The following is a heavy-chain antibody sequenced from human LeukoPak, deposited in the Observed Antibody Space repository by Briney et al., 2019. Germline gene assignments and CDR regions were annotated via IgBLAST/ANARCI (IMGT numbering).Heavy chain of an antibody. CDR3: ARRVGYYYYMDV. CDR1: GYTFGSYE. V-gene: IGHV1-8*01. Sequence: ASVKVSCKASGYTFGSYEINWVRQATRQGPEWMGWMNSNTGNTGYAQKFQGRVTMTRNTSITTAYMELSSLRSEDTAVYYCARRVGYYYYMDVWGKGTTVTVSS. J-gene: IGHJ6*03. CDR2: MNSNTGNT.